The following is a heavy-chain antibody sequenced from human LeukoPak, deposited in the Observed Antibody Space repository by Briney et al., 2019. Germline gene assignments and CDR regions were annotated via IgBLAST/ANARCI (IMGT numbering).Heavy chain of an antibody. J-gene: IGHJ4*02. CDR2: MSYNGGKI. V-gene: IGHV3-30*02. CDR1: GCSFSSYG. CDR3: AKVAGNIYYFDY. D-gene: IGHD4-23*01. Sequence: GGCLRLCCAACGCSFSSYGRQWARQARGKGLEWVTYMSYNGGKIHYSDSVKGRFTISRDNSKNTLYLQMNSLIPEDTAVYYCAKVAGNIYYFDYWGQGALVTVSS.